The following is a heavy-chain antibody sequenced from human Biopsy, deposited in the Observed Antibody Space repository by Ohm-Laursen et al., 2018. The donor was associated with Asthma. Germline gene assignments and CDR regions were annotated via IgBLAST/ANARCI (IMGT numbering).Heavy chain of an antibody. Sequence: SLRLSCSAFGYTFSRYSIHWVRQIPGKGLEWVASISTASSFIYYADSVRGRFTTSRDNARNSVYLQMNSLSAEDTALYYCARIGPEWELPGREYSLHHWGEGTLVTVSS. CDR3: ARIGPEWELPGREYSLHH. CDR2: ISTASSFI. D-gene: IGHD1-26*01. CDR1: GYTFSRYS. J-gene: IGHJ1*01. V-gene: IGHV3-21*01.